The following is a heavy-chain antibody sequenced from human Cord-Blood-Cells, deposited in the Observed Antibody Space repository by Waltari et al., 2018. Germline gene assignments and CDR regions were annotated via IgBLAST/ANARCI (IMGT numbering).Heavy chain of an antibody. Sequence: VPPLPAGPEGRKLGASVKAPCNVAGDTLTEFPIHWGRQPLGKGREWMGGFDPEDGETIYAQKFQGRVTMTEDTSTDTAYMELSSLRSEDTAVYYCATGCSSTSCADAFDIWGQGTMVTVSS. CDR2: FDPEDGET. J-gene: IGHJ3*02. CDR3: ATGCSSTSCADAFDI. D-gene: IGHD2-2*01. CDR1: GDTLTEFP. V-gene: IGHV1-24*01.